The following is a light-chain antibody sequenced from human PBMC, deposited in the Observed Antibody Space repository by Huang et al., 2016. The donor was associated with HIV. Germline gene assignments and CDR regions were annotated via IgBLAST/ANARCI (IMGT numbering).Light chain of an antibody. CDR2: AAS. CDR3: QESHTAPWT. Sequence: DIQMTQSPSSLSASVGDRVTITCRASQGIKNYLNWYQQKAGKAPKLLIYAASSLQSGVPSRFSGSGFGTDFTLTISSLQPEDFATYYYQESHTAPWTFGQGTKVDIK. CDR1: QGIKNY. V-gene: IGKV1-39*01. J-gene: IGKJ1*01.